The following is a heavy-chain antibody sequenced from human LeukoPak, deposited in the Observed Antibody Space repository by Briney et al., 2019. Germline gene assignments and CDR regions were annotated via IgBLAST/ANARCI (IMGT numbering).Heavy chain of an antibody. Sequence: AGRSLRLSCAASGFTFSHYTMNWVRQAPGKGLEWLSSMSSSSTYIYYADSVKGRFTISRDKAKNSLYLQMNSLRAEDTAVYYCARGAAGGYCSSTNCGHAFDIWGQGTMVTVSS. V-gene: IGHV3-21*01. CDR2: MSSSSTYI. D-gene: IGHD2-2*01. CDR1: GFTFSHYT. J-gene: IGHJ3*02. CDR3: ARGAAGGYCSSTNCGHAFDI.